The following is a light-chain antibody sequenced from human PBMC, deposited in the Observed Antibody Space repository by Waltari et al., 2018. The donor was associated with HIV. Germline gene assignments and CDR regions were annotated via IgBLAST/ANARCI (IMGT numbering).Light chain of an antibody. CDR2: AAS. Sequence: DIQMTQSPSSLSASVDDRVTITCRASQGIGHSLAWYQQKPGKVPKLLIYAASALQSGVPSRFSGSASGTDFTLTISSLQPEDVATYYCQKYNRAPPTFGPGTKVDIK. J-gene: IGKJ3*01. V-gene: IGKV1-27*01. CDR3: QKYNRAPPT. CDR1: QGIGHS.